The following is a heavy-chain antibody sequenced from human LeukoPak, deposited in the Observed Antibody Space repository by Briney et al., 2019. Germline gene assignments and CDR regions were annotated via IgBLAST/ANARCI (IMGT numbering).Heavy chain of an antibody. D-gene: IGHD3-10*01. CDR1: GFTFSSYG. Sequence: GGSLRLSCAASGFTFSSYGMHWVRQAPGKGLEWVAVISYDGSNKYYADSVKGRFTISRDNSKNTLYLQMNSLRAEDTAVYYCAKDHGMVRGGISEDGMDVWGQGTTVTVSS. CDR2: ISYDGSNK. CDR3: AKDHGMVRGGISEDGMDV. V-gene: IGHV3-30*18. J-gene: IGHJ6*02.